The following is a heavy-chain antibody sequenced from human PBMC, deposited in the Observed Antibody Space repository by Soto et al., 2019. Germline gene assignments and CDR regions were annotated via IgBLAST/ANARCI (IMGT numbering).Heavy chain of an antibody. D-gene: IGHD6-19*01. Sequence: EVQLVESGGGLVKPGGSLRLSCAASGFTFSSYSMNWVRQAPGKGLEWVSSISSSSSYIYYADSVKGRFTISRDNAKNSLFQQINRLRAEDTVFYYGARDPFIAVAGPHPPRCYYYMDVWGKGTTVTVSS. CDR1: GFTFSSYS. CDR3: ARDPFIAVAGPHPPRCYYYMDV. CDR2: ISSSSSYI. J-gene: IGHJ6*03. V-gene: IGHV3-21*01.